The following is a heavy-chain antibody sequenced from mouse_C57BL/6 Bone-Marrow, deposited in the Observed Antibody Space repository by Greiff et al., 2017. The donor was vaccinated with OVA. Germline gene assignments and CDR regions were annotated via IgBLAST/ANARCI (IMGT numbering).Heavy chain of an antibody. Sequence: EVQVVESGGGLVKPGGSLKLSCAASGFTFSSYGMSWVRQTPDKRLEWVATISSGGSYTYYPDSVKGRFTISRDNAKNTLYLQMSSLKSEDTAMYYCARGQLGAYWGQGTLVTVSA. CDR2: ISSGGSYT. J-gene: IGHJ3*01. D-gene: IGHD4-1*02. CDR1: GFTFSSYG. CDR3: ARGQLGAY. V-gene: IGHV5-6*01.